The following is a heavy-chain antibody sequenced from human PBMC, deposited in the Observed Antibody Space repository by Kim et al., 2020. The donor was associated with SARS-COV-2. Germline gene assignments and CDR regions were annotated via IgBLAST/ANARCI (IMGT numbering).Heavy chain of an antibody. CDR2: IDPSDSYT. J-gene: IGHJ4*02. D-gene: IGHD3-10*01. CDR3: ARTYYYGSGGEYLLDY. V-gene: IGHV5-10-1*01. Sequence: GESLKISCKGSGYSFTSYWISWVRQMPGKGLEWMGRIDPSDSYTNYSPSFQGHVTISADKSISTAYLQWSSLKASDTAMYYCARTYYYGSGGEYLLDYWGQGTLVTVSS. CDR1: GYSFTSYW.